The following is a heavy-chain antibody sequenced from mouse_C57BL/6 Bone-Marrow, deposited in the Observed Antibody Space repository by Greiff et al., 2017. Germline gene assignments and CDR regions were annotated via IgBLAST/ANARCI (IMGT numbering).Heavy chain of an antibody. J-gene: IGHJ2*01. CDR3: TTGGNYGGNYFDY. Sequence: VQLQQSGAELVRPGASVKLSCTASGFNIKDDYMHWVKQRPEQGLEWIGWIDPENGDTEYASKFQGKATITADTSSNTAYQQLSSLTSEDTAVYYCTTGGNYGGNYFDYWGQGTTLTVSS. CDR1: GFNIKDDY. D-gene: IGHD2-1*01. V-gene: IGHV14-4*01. CDR2: IDPENGDT.